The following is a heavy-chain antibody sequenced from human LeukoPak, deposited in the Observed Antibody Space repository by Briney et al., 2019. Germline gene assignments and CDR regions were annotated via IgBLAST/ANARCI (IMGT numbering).Heavy chain of an antibody. CDR2: IYHSGRT. J-gene: IGHJ4*02. Sequence: SETLSLTCAVSGGSISSGDYSWSWVRQPPGKSLEWIGYIYHSGRTYYSPSLKGRVTISVDRTRNQFSLKLSSVTAADTAVYYCAKTSSGYYLDHWGQGTLVTVSS. D-gene: IGHD3-22*01. V-gene: IGHV4-30-2*01. CDR1: GGSISSGDYS. CDR3: AKTSSGYYLDH.